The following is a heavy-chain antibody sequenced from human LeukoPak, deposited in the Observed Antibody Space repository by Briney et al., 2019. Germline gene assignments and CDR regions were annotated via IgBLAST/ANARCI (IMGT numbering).Heavy chain of an antibody. Sequence: PSETLSLTCTVSGGSTNTYYWSWIRQPPGKGLEWIAYVRANGENNYNPSLKSRVAISLDTANDQISLTLNFVTAADTAIYYRARQPANTAAFDIWGLGTMVTVSS. CDR2: VRANGEN. D-gene: IGHD5-18*01. CDR3: ARQPANTAAFDI. J-gene: IGHJ3*02. CDR1: GGSTNTYY. V-gene: IGHV4-59*08.